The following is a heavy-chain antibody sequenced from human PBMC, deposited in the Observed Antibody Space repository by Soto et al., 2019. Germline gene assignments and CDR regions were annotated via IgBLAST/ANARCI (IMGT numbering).Heavy chain of an antibody. V-gene: IGHV3-23*01. Sequence: EVQLLESGGGLVQPGGSLRLSCAASGFTFSSYAMSWVRQAPGKGLEWVSAISGSGGSTYYADSAKGRFTISRDNSKNTLYLQMNSLRAEDTAVYYCAKDPIRITMIVAYFQHWGQGTLVTVSS. CDR1: GFTFSSYA. CDR3: AKDPIRITMIVAYFQH. CDR2: ISGSGGST. D-gene: IGHD3-22*01. J-gene: IGHJ1*01.